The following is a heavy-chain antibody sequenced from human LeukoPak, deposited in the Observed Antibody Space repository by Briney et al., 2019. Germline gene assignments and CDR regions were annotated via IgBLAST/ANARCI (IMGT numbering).Heavy chain of an antibody. V-gene: IGHV3-30*02. CDR2: VGYDGSNK. D-gene: IGHD3-10*01. Sequence: GGSLRLSCAASGFTFSNYGMHWVRQAPGKGLEWVAVVGYDGSNKYYADSVKGRFTISRDNSNNTLYLQMNSLRAEDTAVYYCAKSGEEVLLWFGELLDWGQGTLVTVSS. CDR3: AKSGEEVLLWFGELLD. CDR1: GFTFSNYG. J-gene: IGHJ4*02.